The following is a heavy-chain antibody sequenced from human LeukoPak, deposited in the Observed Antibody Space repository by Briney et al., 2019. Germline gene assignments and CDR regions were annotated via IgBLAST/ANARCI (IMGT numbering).Heavy chain of an antibody. V-gene: IGHV3-21*01. Sequence: PGGSLRLSCAASGFTFSSYSMNWVRQAPGRGLEWVSSISSSSNYIYYADSLRGRFTISRDNAKNSLHLQMNSLRAEDTAVYYCARDLYDGAAGYFDSWGQGTLVTVSS. D-gene: IGHD2-8*01. CDR1: GFTFSSYS. J-gene: IGHJ4*02. CDR3: ARDLYDGAAGYFDS. CDR2: ISSSSNYI.